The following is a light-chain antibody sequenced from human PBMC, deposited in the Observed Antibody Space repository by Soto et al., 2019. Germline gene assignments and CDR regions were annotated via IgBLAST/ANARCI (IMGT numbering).Light chain of an antibody. CDR1: SSNVGGNP. CDR2: TNT. V-gene: IGLV1-44*01. Sequence: QSALAQPPSASGTPGQSVTISCSGSSSNVGGNPVNWYQHVPTTAPKLLIYTNTQRPSGVPDRFSGSKSGTSASLAISGLQYEDEADYYCASWDDSLNGPVFGNGKKVTVL. J-gene: IGLJ1*01. CDR3: ASWDDSLNGPV.